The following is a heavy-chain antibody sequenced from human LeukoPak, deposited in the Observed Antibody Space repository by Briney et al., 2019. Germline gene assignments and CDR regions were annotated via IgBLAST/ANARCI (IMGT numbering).Heavy chain of an antibody. CDR1: GFTFSGSA. CDR3: TSLLYSSSEKEDY. D-gene: IGHD6-13*01. Sequence: GGSLRLSCAASGFTFSGSAMHWVRQASGKGLEWVGRIRSKANSYATGYAAAVKGRFTTSRDDSKATAYLQMNSLKTEDTAVYYCTSLLYSSSEKEDYWGQGTLVTVSS. CDR2: IRSKANSYAT. V-gene: IGHV3-73*01. J-gene: IGHJ4*02.